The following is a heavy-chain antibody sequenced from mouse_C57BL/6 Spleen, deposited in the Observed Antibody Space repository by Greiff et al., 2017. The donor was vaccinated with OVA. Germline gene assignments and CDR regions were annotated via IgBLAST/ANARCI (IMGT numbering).Heavy chain of an antibody. Sequence: EVKLMESGEGLVKPGGSLKLSCAASGFTFSSYAMSWVRQTPEKRLEWVAYLSSGGDYIYYADTVKGRFTISRDNARNTLYLQMSSLKSEDTAMYYCTKEGIWGYDAMDYWGQGTSVTVSS. J-gene: IGHJ4*01. D-gene: IGHD1-1*02. CDR1: GFTFSSYA. CDR2: LSSGGDYI. CDR3: TKEGIWGYDAMDY. V-gene: IGHV5-9-1*02.